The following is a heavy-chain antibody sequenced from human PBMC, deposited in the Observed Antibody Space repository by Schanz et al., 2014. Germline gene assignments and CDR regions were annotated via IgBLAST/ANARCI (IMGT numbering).Heavy chain of an antibody. CDR3: SKDKQGSRSDDS. V-gene: IGHV3-23*01. Sequence: EVQLLESGGGLVRPGGSLRLSCAASGFTFSTYAMSWVRQAPGKGLEWVSAINGNGGITYYADSVKGRFIVSRDNSKNTLDLEMNRLRVDDTAVYYCSKDKQGSRSDDSWGQGTLVTVSS. CDR2: INGNGGIT. D-gene: IGHD2-15*01. CDR1: GFTFSTYA. J-gene: IGHJ5*01.